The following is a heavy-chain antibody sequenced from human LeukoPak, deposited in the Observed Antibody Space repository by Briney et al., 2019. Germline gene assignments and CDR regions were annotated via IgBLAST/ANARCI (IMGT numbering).Heavy chain of an antibody. J-gene: IGHJ4*02. CDR3: ASITVVTPERFDY. Sequence: GRSLRLSCAASGFTFSSYAMHWVRQAPGKGLEWVAVISYDGSNKYYADSVKGRFTISRDNSKNTLYLQMNSLRAEDTAVYYCASITVVTPERFDYWGQGTLVTVSS. V-gene: IGHV3-30-3*01. CDR1: GFTFSSYA. D-gene: IGHD4-23*01. CDR2: ISYDGSNK.